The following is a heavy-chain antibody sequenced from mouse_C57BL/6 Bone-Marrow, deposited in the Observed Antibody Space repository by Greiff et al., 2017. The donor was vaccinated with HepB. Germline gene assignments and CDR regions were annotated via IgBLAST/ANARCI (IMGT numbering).Heavy chain of an antibody. CDR3: ASDTTVERQTDYAMDY. Sequence: QVQLQQSGAELVRPGASVKMSCKASGYTFTSYNMNWVKQTPRQGLEWIGAIYPGNGDTSYNQKFKGKATLTVDKSSSTAYMQLSSLTSEDSAVYFCASDTTVERQTDYAMDYWGQGTSVTVSS. CDR2: IYPGNGDT. D-gene: IGHD1-1*01. J-gene: IGHJ4*01. V-gene: IGHV1-12*01. CDR1: GYTFTSYN.